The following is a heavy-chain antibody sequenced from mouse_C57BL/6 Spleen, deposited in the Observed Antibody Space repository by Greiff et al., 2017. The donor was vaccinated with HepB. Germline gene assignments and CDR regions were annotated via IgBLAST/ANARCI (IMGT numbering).Heavy chain of an antibody. J-gene: IGHJ1*03. V-gene: IGHV1-22*01. CDR2: INPNNGGT. CDR1: GYTFTDYN. Sequence: VQLKESGPELVKPGASVKMSCKASGYTFTDYNMHWVKQSHGKSLEWIGYINPNNGGTSYNQKFKGKATLTVNKSSSTAYMELRSLTSEDSAVYYCARWYDYDGYFDVWGTGTTVTVSS. CDR3: ARWYDYDGYFDV. D-gene: IGHD2-4*01.